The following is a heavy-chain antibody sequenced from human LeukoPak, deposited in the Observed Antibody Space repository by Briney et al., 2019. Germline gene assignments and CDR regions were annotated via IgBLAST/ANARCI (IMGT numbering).Heavy chain of an antibody. CDR3: ARDRTPWYYDSSGYYDY. Sequence: GGPLRLSCAASGFPFSSYSMNWVRQAPGKGLEWVSSIRSSSSYIYYADSVKGRFTISRDNAKNSLYLQMNSMRAEDTAVYYCARDRTPWYYDSSGYYDYWGQGTLVTVSS. D-gene: IGHD3-22*01. J-gene: IGHJ4*02. CDR2: IRSSSSYI. CDR1: GFPFSSYS. V-gene: IGHV3-21*01.